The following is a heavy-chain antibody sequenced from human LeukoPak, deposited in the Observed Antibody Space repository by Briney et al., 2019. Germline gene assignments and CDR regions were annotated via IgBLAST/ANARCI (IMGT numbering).Heavy chain of an antibody. Sequence: LRLSXAASGFTFSSYRVTWVRQAPGKGLEWVSSLSSSRDYIYYADSVKGRFTISRDNAKNSLYLQMNSLTVADTAVYYRAREGNCAGTTCHFDFWGQGX. V-gene: IGHV3-21*01. CDR1: GFTFSSYR. D-gene: IGHD2-2*01. J-gene: IGHJ4*02. CDR3: AREGNCAGTTCHFDF. CDR2: LSSSRDYI.